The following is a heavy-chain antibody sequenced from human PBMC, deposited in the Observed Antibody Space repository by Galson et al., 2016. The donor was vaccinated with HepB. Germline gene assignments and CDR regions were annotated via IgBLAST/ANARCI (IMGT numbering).Heavy chain of an antibody. CDR1: GGSISSGGYY. D-gene: IGHD6-6*01. CDR2: IYHTGST. J-gene: IGHJ5*02. CDR3: VRYNSRSSTGEWFDP. V-gene: IGHV4-31*03. Sequence: TLSLTCTISGGSISSGGYYWSWIRQHPGKGLEWIGYIYHTGSTDCNPSPKSRVTISVDTSKSQISLNLRSVAAADTAVYYCVRYNSRSSTGEWFDPWGQGTLVTVSS.